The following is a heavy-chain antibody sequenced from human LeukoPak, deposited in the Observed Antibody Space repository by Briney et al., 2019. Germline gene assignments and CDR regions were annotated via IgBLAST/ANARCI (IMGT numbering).Heavy chain of an antibody. D-gene: IGHD4-17*01. V-gene: IGHV3-23*01. Sequence: PGGSLRLSCAASGFTFSSYEMNWVRQAPGKGLEWVSYISSSGGSTYYADSVKGRFTISRDNSKNTLYLQMNSLRAEDMAVYYCAKSPDYGDYPQLDYWGQGTLVTVSS. J-gene: IGHJ4*02. CDR2: ISSSGGST. CDR1: GFTFSSYE. CDR3: AKSPDYGDYPQLDY.